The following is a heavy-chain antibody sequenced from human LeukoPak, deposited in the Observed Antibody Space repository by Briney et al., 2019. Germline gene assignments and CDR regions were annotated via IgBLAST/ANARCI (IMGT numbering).Heavy chain of an antibody. J-gene: IGHJ4*02. V-gene: IGHV4-34*01. CDR3: ARGEGEGSSGSPFDY. CDR1: GGSFSRYY. Sequence: SETLSLTCAVYGGSFSRYYWSWIRQPPGKGLEWIGEINHSGSTNYNPSLKSRVTISVDTSKNQFSLKLSSVAAADTAVYYCARGEGEGSSGSPFDYWGQGTLVTVSS. D-gene: IGHD3-22*01. CDR2: INHSGST.